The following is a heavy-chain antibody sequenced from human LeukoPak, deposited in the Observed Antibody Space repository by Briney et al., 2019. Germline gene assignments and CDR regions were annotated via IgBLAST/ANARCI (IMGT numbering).Heavy chain of an antibody. CDR2: ITSRGEST. Sequence: GGSLRLSCAASGFTFSIYAMSWVRQAPGKGLQWVSSITSRGESTWYVDSVKGRFTITRDNSENTLYLQMHSMRAEDTAVYYCARDRPNYYGSDGHYYRRDGDYWGRGTLVSVSS. CDR1: GFTFSIYA. J-gene: IGHJ4*02. D-gene: IGHD3-22*01. CDR3: ARDRPNYYGSDGHYYRRDGDY. V-gene: IGHV3-23*01.